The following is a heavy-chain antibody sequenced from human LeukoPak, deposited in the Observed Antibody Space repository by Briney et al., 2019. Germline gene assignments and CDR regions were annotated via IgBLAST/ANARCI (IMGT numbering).Heavy chain of an antibody. J-gene: IGHJ4*02. CDR3: ARGSSGGTFGY. CDR1: GFTFSGYW. Sequence: PGGSLRLSCAASGFTFSGYWMHRVRQAPGKGLVWVSHINSDESSTSYADSVKGRFTISRDNAKNTLYLGMNSLRAEDTAVYYCARGSSGGTFGYWGQGTLVTVSS. CDR2: INSDESST. V-gene: IGHV3-74*01. D-gene: IGHD3-3*02.